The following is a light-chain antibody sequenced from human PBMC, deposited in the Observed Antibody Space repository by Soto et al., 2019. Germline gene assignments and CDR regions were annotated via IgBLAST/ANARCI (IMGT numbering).Light chain of an antibody. J-gene: IGLJ1*01. CDR3: SSYAGSNRV. CDR2: EVN. CDR1: SSDVGGYNY. Sequence: QSALTQPPSASGSPGQSVTISFTGTSSDVGGYNYVSWYQQYPGKAPKLMIYEVNKRPSGVPDRFSGSKSGNTASLTVSGLQAEDEADYYCSSYAGSNRVFGTGTKLTVL. V-gene: IGLV2-8*01.